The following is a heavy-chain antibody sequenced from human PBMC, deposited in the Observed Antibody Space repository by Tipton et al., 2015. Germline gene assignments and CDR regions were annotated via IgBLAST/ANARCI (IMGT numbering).Heavy chain of an antibody. Sequence: TLSLTCTVSGGSIGTFYWNWIRQSPGQQLERIGHIHYTGYTHYNPSLRRRVSIYLDTSKNRFSINLDAVTAADTAVYFCARGGDFWNGYQGSWGQGLLVTVSS. CDR1: GGSIGTFY. D-gene: IGHD3-3*01. CDR3: ARGGDFWNGYQGS. CDR2: IHYTGYT. J-gene: IGHJ5*01. V-gene: IGHV4-59*01.